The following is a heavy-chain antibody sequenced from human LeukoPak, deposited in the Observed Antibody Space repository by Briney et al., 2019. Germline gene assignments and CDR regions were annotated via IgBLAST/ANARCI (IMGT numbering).Heavy chain of an antibody. CDR3: SRDLNAAAKPYYFLDV. Sequence: GGSLRLSCAASGFTFSSYWMSWVRQAPGKGLEWVANIKQDGSEKYYVDSVKGRFSISRDNTKNSLYLQMNSLRVEDTAVYYCSRDLNAAAKPYYFLDVWGKGTTVTVSS. V-gene: IGHV3-7*01. D-gene: IGHD2-2*02. CDR2: IKQDGSEK. J-gene: IGHJ6*03. CDR1: GFTFSSYW.